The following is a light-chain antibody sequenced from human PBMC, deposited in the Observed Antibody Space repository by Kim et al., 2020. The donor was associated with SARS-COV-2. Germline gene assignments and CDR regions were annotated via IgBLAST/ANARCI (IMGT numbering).Light chain of an antibody. J-gene: IGLJ3*02. CDR2: VNRDGSH. CDR3: QTWGTGIRV. Sequence: ASVKLPCTVSSRHSNYAIAWHQQQPEKGPRYLMKVNRDGSHSKGDGIPDRFSGSSSGAERYLTISSLQSEDEADYYCQTWGTGIRVFGGGTQLTVL. V-gene: IGLV4-69*01. CDR1: SRHSNYA.